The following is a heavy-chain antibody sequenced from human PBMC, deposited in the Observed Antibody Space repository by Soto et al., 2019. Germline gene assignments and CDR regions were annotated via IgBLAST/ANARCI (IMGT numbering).Heavy chain of an antibody. CDR3: ARLHDDNSGWPYLFDP. J-gene: IGHJ5*02. CDR1: GDAISNYY. V-gene: IGHV4-59*08. Sequence: SETLSLTCSVSGDAISNYYWSWIRQTPGRGLEWIGCVHESGSTDYNPSLSGRVIISLHTSKSQFSLSLRTATAADTATYYCARLHDDNSGWPYLFDPWGQGTLVTVSS. D-gene: IGHD3-22*01. CDR2: VHESGST.